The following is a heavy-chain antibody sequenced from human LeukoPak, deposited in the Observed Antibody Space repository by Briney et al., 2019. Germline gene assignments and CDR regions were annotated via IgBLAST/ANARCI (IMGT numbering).Heavy chain of an antibody. CDR3: ARRGRYDSSGYYSPGGDY. CDR2: INHSGST. V-gene: IGHV4-34*01. Sequence: SETLSLTCTVSGGSISSYYWSWIRQPPGKGLEWIGEINHSGSTNYNPSLKSRVTIAVDTSKNQFSLKLSSVTAADTAVYYCARRGRYDSSGYYSPGGDYWGQGTLVTVSS. J-gene: IGHJ4*02. CDR1: GGSISSYY. D-gene: IGHD3-22*01.